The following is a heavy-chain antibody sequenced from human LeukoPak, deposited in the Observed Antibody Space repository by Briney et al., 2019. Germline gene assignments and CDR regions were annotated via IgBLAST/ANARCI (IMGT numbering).Heavy chain of an antibody. D-gene: IGHD3-3*01. Sequence: ASVKVSCKASGYTFTSYYMHWVRQAPGQGLEWMGIINPSGGSTSYAQKFQGRVTMTRDTSTSTVYMELSSLRSEYTAVYYCVVGFWPRALAIDYWGQGTLVTVSS. CDR1: GYTFTSYY. CDR2: INPSGGST. V-gene: IGHV1-46*01. J-gene: IGHJ4*02. CDR3: VVGFWPRALAIDY.